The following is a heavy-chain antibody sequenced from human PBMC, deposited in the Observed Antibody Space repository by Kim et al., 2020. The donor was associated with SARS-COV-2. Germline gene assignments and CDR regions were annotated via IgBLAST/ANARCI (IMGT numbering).Heavy chain of an antibody. Sequence: GGSLRLSCAASGFTFSSYGMHWVRQAPGKGLEWVAVISYDGSNKYYADSVKGRFTISRDNSKNTLYLQMNSLRAGDTAVYYCAKERGYCSSTSCLPGIAAAGAFDYWGQGTLVTVSS. CDR3: AKERGYCSSTSCLPGIAAAGAFDY. CDR1: GFTFSSYG. V-gene: IGHV3-30*18. J-gene: IGHJ4*02. D-gene: IGHD2-2*01. CDR2: ISYDGSNK.